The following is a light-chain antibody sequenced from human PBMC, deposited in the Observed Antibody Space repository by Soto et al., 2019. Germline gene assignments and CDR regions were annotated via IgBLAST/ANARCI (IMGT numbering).Light chain of an antibody. J-gene: IGKJ2*01. V-gene: IGKV1-39*01. CDR1: QSLASF. Sequence: DIQVTQSPSSLSASVGDRVTITCRASQSLASFLICYQQKPGMAPKVLIYAPSSLQSGVPSRFSGSGSGTEFTLTINSLQPEDFANYYCQQIYNAPFTFSQGTKL. CDR3: QQIYNAPFT. CDR2: APS.